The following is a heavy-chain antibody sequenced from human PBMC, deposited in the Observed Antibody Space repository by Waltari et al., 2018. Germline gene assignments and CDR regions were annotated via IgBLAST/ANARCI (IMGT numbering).Heavy chain of an antibody. CDR2: IYVSGAT. J-gene: IGHJ2*01. CDR3: ARGVYTFDSRWHSDL. Sequence: QVQLQESGPGLVKPSETLSLTCTVSAGSMSSYYWSWLRQSPGRGLEWIGYIYVSGATNYNPSLQNRVTISLDKSKNQFSLQLRSVIAADTAIYFCARGVYTFDSRWHSDLWGRGTLVAVSS. V-gene: IGHV4-59*13. D-gene: IGHD5-12*01. CDR1: AGSMSSYY.